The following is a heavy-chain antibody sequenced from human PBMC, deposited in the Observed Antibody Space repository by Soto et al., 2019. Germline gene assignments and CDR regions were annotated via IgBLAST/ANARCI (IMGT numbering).Heavy chain of an antibody. Sequence: QVQLLQSGDEVKKPGASVKVSCKASGYIFVNYGIAWVRQAPGQGLEWMGWISPYTGNAHSATKIQSRLTMTTDTSTSTAYMDLGSLTSDDTAVYYCVMVDNFVTPTPQDVWGQGTTVTVSS. J-gene: IGHJ6*02. D-gene: IGHD3-16*02. CDR3: VMVDNFVTPTPQDV. CDR2: ISPYTGNA. CDR1: GYIFVNYG. V-gene: IGHV1-18*01.